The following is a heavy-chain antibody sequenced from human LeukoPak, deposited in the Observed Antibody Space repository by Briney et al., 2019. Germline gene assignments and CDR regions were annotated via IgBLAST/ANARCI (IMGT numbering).Heavy chain of an antibody. Sequence: SETLSLTCTVSGGSISSYYWSWIRQPPGKGLEWIGYIYYSGSTNYNPSLKSRVTISVDTSKNQFSLKLSSVTAADTAVYYCARDGRGYCSSTSCQGDAFDIWGQGTMVTVSS. V-gene: IGHV4-59*12. CDR3: ARDGRGYCSSTSCQGDAFDI. D-gene: IGHD2-2*01. CDR1: GGSISSYY. J-gene: IGHJ3*02. CDR2: IYYSGST.